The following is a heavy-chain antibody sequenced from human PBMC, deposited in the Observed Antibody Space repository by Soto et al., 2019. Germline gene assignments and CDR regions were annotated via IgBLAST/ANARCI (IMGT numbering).Heavy chain of an antibody. CDR3: ARDVQEAALVSYSSGNWFDP. D-gene: IGHD6-25*01. Sequence: GGSLRLSCAASGFTFSSYGMHWVRQAPGKGLEWVAVIWYDGSNKYYADSVKGRFTISRDNSKNTLYLQMNSLRAEDTAVYYCARDVQEAALVSYSSGNWFDPWGQGTLVTVSS. J-gene: IGHJ5*02. CDR2: IWYDGSNK. V-gene: IGHV3-33*01. CDR1: GFTFSSYG.